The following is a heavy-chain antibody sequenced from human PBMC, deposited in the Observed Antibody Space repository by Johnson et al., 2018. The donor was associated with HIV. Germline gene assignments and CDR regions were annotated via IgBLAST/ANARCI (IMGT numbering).Heavy chain of an antibody. V-gene: IGHV3-30-3*01. CDR3: ARDQGNYYDSSGKPKRAFDI. CDR2: ISYDGSNK. D-gene: IGHD3-22*01. Sequence: QVQLVESGGGLVQPGGSLRLSCAASGFTFSSYAMHWVRQAPGKGLEWVAVISYDGSNKYYADSVKGRFTISRDNSKNTLYLQMNSLRAEDTAVYYCARDQGNYYDSSGKPKRAFDIWGQGTMVTVSS. CDR1: GFTFSSYA. J-gene: IGHJ3*02.